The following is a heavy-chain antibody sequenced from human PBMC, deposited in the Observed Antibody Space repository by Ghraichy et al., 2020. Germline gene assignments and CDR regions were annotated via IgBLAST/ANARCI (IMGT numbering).Heavy chain of an antibody. J-gene: IGHJ5*02. V-gene: IGHV6-1*01. CDR1: GIDVSSSSAS. D-gene: IGHD6-13*01. Sequence: SQTLSLTCAISGIDVSSSSASWNWIRQSPSRGLEWLGRTYYRSKWYGDYAPFMSGRITINSDTSRNQFSLQLTSVTSADTAVYYCARGWYLASNWFDPWGQGTLVTVSS. CDR3: ARGWYLASNWFDP. CDR2: TYYRSKWYG.